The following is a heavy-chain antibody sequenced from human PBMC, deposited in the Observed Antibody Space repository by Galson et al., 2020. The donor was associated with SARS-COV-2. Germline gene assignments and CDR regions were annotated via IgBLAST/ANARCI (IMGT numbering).Heavy chain of an antibody. CDR3: ARASGGSGRYYKVYYYGLDV. J-gene: IGHJ6*02. Sequence: SETLSLTCTVSGGSISSGGYVWNWIRQHPGKGLEWIGDISYTGSTHYNPSLKSRVTISVDTSENQLSLKLSSVTAADTAVYYCARASGGSGRYYKVYYYGLDVWGQGTTVIVS. CDR2: ISYTGST. V-gene: IGHV4-31*03. D-gene: IGHD3-10*01. CDR1: GGSISSGGYV.